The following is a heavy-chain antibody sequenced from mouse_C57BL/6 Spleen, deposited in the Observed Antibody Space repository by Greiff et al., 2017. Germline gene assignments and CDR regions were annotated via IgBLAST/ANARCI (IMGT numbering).Heavy chain of an antibody. CDR3: AREGDGYYDY. CDR1: GYAFSSSW. Sequence: QVQLQQSGPELVKPGASVKISCKASGYAFSSSWMNWVKQRPGKGLEWIGRIYPGDGDTNYNGKFKGKATLTADKSSSTAYMQLSSLTSEDSAVYCCAREGDGYYDYWGQGTTLTVSS. CDR2: IYPGDGDT. V-gene: IGHV1-82*01. J-gene: IGHJ2*01. D-gene: IGHD2-3*01.